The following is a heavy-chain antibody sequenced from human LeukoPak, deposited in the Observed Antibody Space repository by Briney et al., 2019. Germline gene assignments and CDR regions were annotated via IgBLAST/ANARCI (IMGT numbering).Heavy chain of an antibody. Sequence: SETLSLTCTVSGGSISSGSYYWSWTRQPPGKGLEWTGRIYTSGSTNYNPSLKSRVTISVDTSKNQFSLKLSSVTAADTAVYYCAREGNYYGSGSYYYYFDYWGQGTLVTVSS. J-gene: IGHJ4*02. CDR3: AREGNYYGSGSYYYYFDY. V-gene: IGHV4-61*02. D-gene: IGHD3-10*01. CDR2: IYTSGST. CDR1: GGSISSGSYY.